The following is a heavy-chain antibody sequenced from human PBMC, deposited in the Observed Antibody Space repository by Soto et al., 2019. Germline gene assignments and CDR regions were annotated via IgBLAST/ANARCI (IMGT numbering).Heavy chain of an antibody. CDR1: GYTLTELS. Sequence: GASVKVSCKVSGYTLTELSMHWVRQAPGKGLEWMGGFDPEDGETIYAQKFQGRVTMTEDTSTDAAYMELSSLRSEDTAVYYCATDQVYYYGSGSYYRAGGYFDYWGQGTLVTVSS. CDR2: FDPEDGET. J-gene: IGHJ4*02. CDR3: ATDQVYYYGSGSYYRAGGYFDY. V-gene: IGHV1-24*01. D-gene: IGHD3-10*01.